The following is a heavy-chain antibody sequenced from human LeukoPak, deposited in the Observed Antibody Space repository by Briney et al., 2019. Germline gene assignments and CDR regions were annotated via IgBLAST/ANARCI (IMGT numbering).Heavy chain of an antibody. Sequence: GGSLRLSCAASGFTFSSYAMHWVRQAPGKGLEWVAVISYDGSNKYYADSVKGRFTISRDNSKNTLYLQMNSLRAEDTAVYYCARGASSDPFDYWGQGTLVTVSS. CDR3: ARGASSDPFDY. J-gene: IGHJ4*02. V-gene: IGHV3-30*04. CDR2: ISYDGSNK. CDR1: GFTFSSYA. D-gene: IGHD6-19*01.